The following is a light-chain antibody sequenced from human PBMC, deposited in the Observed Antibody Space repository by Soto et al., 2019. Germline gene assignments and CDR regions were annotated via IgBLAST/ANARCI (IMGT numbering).Light chain of an antibody. CDR3: QQYGTSRWT. CDR1: QTVRNNY. Sequence: EVVMTQSPATLSASPGERATLSCRASQTVRNNYLAWYQQKPGQAPRLLIYDASSRATGIPARFSGSGSGTEFTLTISSLQSEDSAVYYCQQYGTSRWTFGQGTKVDIK. CDR2: DAS. V-gene: IGKV3-20*01. J-gene: IGKJ1*01.